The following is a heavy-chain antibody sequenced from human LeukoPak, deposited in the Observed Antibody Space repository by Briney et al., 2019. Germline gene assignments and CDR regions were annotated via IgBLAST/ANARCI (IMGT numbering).Heavy chain of an antibody. Sequence: GGSLRLSCAASGFTVSSNYMSWVRQAPGKGLEWVSVIYSGGSTYYADSVKGRFTISRDNSKNTLYLQMNSLRAEDTAVYHCARDLSRDGYIDYWGQGTLVTVSS. D-gene: IGHD2/OR15-2a*01. CDR1: GFTVSSNY. J-gene: IGHJ4*02. V-gene: IGHV3-66*01. CDR2: IYSGGST. CDR3: ARDLSRDGYIDY.